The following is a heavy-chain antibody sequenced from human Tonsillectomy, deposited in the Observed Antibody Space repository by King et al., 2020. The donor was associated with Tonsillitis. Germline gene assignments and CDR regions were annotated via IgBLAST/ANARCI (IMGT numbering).Heavy chain of an antibody. CDR1: GGSISSYY. D-gene: IGHD4-11*01. CDR2: IYTSGST. Sequence: QLQESGPGLVKPSETLSLTCTVSGGSISSYYWSWIRQPAGKGLEWIGRIYTSGSTNYNPSLKSRVTMSVDTSKNQFSLKLSSVTAADTAVYYCAREFGTVTLSLYYYYYYYMDVWGKGTTVTVSS. V-gene: IGHV4-4*07. J-gene: IGHJ6*03. CDR3: AREFGTVTLSLYYYYYYYMDV.